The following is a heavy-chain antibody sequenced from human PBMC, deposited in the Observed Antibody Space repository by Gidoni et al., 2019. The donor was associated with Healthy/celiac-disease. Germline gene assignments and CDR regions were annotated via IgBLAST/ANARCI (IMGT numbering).Heavy chain of an antibody. CDR2: ISWNSGSI. CDR3: AKGLSPTYYYDSSGYYDAFDI. CDR1: GFPFDDYA. Sequence: EVQLVESGGGLVQPGRSLRLSCAASGFPFDDYAMHWVRQAPGKGLEWVSGISWNSGSIGYADSVKGRFTISRDNAKNTLYLQMNSLRAEDMALYYCAKGLSPTYYYDSSGYYDAFDIWGQGTMVTVSS. D-gene: IGHD3-22*01. J-gene: IGHJ3*02. V-gene: IGHV3-9*03.